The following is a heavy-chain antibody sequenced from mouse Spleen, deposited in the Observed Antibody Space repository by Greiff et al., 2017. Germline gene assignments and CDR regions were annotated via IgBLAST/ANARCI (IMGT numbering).Heavy chain of an antibody. J-gene: IGHJ3*01. D-gene: IGHD4-1*01. CDR1: GYAFSSSW. CDR2: IYPGDGDT. Sequence: LVESGPELVKPGASVKISCKASGYAFSSSWMNWVKQRPGKGLEWIGRIYPGDGDTNYNGKFKGKATLTADKSSSTAYMQLSSLTSEDSAVYFCAREGTGTRGFAYWGQGTLVTVSA. CDR3: AREGTGTRGFAY. V-gene: IGHV1-82*01.